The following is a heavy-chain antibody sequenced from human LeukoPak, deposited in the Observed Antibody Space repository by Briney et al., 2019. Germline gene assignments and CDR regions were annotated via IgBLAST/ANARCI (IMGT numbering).Heavy chain of an antibody. Sequence: GGSLRLSCAASGFTFSSYGMHWVRQAPGKGLEWVAFIRYDGSNKYYADSVKGRFTISRDNSKSTLYLQMNSLRAEDTAVYYCARTPGTMVRGVIIAPFDYWGQGTLVTVSS. CDR2: IRYDGSNK. J-gene: IGHJ4*02. D-gene: IGHD3-10*01. CDR1: GFTFSSYG. V-gene: IGHV3-30*02. CDR3: ARTPGTMVRGVIIAPFDY.